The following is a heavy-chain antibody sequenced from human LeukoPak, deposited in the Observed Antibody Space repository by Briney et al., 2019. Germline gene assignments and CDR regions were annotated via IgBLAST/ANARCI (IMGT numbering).Heavy chain of an antibody. CDR1: GGSISSYY. V-gene: IGHV4-59*01. J-gene: IGHJ4*02. CDR3: AREGDSDYGDYPYYFDY. Sequence: KPSETLSLTCTVSGGSISSYYWSWIRQPPEKGLAWIGYIYYSGSTNYNPSLKSRVTISVDTSKNQFSLKLSSVTAADTAVYYCAREGDSDYGDYPYYFDYWGQGTLVTVSS. CDR2: IYYSGST. D-gene: IGHD4-17*01.